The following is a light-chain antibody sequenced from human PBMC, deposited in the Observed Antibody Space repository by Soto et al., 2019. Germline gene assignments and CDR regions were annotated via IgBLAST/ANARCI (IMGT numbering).Light chain of an antibody. Sequence: DIQMTQSPSSLSASVGDRVTITCQARQDITNYLNWYQQKPGKAPKILIYDASVLEAGVPSRFSGGGSGTHFTLTITSLQAEDVPTDYCQHFDNRPLTFGGGTNLEIK. CDR1: QDITNY. J-gene: IGKJ4*01. CDR3: QHFDNRPLT. CDR2: DAS. V-gene: IGKV1-33*01.